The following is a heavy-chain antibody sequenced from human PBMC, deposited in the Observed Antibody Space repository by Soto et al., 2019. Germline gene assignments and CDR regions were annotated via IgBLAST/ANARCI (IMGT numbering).Heavy chain of an antibody. CDR1: GFTFSSYA. V-gene: IGHV3-30-3*01. Sequence: QVQLVESGGXXXQPGRSLRLSCAASGFTFSSYAMHWVRQAPGKGLEWVAVISYDGSNKYYADSVKGRFTISRDNSKNTLYLQMNSLRAEDTAVYYCAREDVEMATIAYAYFDYWGQGTLVTVSS. D-gene: IGHD5-12*01. CDR2: ISYDGSNK. J-gene: IGHJ4*02. CDR3: AREDVEMATIAYAYFDY.